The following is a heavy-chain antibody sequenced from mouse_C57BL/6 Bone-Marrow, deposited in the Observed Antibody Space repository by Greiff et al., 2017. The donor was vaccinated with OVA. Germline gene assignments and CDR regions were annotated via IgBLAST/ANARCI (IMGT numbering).Heavy chain of an antibody. CDR1: GYTFTDYN. J-gene: IGHJ1*03. CDR3: ADYSNYGYFDV. CDR2: INPNNGGT. V-gene: IGHV1-18*01. Sequence: EVKLMESGPELVKPGASVKIPCKASGYTFTDYNMDWVQQSHGKSLEWIGAINPNNGGTIYNQKFKGKATLTVDKSSSTAYMELRSLTSEDTAVYYCADYSNYGYFDVWGTGTTVTVSS. D-gene: IGHD2-5*01.